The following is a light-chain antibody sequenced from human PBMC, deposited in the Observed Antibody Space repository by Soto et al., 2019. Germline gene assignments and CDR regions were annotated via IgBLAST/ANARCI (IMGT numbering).Light chain of an antibody. CDR1: QSVRSN. V-gene: IGKV3-15*01. CDR3: QQYNNWPPT. CDR2: GAS. Sequence: EIVMTQSPATLSVSPGERVTLSCRASQSVRSNLAWYQQKPGQAPRLLIYGASTRSTGIPARFSGSGSGTEFTLTLSSLQSEDFALYYCQQYNNWPPTFGQGTKVEIK. J-gene: IGKJ1*01.